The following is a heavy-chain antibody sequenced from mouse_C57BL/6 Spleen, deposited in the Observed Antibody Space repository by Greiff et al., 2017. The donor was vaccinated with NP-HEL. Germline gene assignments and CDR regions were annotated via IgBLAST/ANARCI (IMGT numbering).Heavy chain of an antibody. Sequence: EVKLQQSGPELVKPGASVKISCKASGYTFTDYYMNWVKQSHGKSLEWIGDINPNNGGTSYNQKFKGKATLTVDKSSSTAYMELRSLTSEDSAVYYCARGGDFYDGYYYAMDYWGQGTSVTVSS. J-gene: IGHJ4*01. V-gene: IGHV1-26*01. D-gene: IGHD2-3*01. CDR1: GYTFTDYY. CDR3: ARGGDFYDGYYYAMDY. CDR2: INPNNGGT.